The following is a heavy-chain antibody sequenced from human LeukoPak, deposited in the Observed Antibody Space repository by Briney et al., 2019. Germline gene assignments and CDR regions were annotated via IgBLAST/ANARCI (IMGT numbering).Heavy chain of an antibody. J-gene: IGHJ4*02. CDR1: GYTFTNYY. Sequence: VASVKVSCKASGYTFTNYYIQWMRQAPGQGLEWVGIINLNAVTTRYAQKFQGRITVTRDTSTSTVYMELSSLRSEDTAVYFCAREGAAEAKNFDYWGQGTLVIVSS. CDR2: INLNAVTT. CDR3: AREGAAEAKNFDY. V-gene: IGHV1-46*01. D-gene: IGHD6-25*01.